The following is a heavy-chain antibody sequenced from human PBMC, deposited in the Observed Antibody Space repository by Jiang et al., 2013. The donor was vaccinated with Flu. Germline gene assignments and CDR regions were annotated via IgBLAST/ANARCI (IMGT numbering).Heavy chain of an antibody. D-gene: IGHD4-17*01. CDR1: GGSISSYY. J-gene: IGHJ4*02. Sequence: PGLVKPSETLSLTCTVSGGSISSYYWSWIRQPPGKGLEWIGYIYYSGSTNYNPSLKSRVTISVDTSKNQFSLKLSSVTAADTAVYYCARAPGKRLYFDYWGQGTLVTVSS. V-gene: IGHV4-59*01. CDR2: IYYSGST. CDR3: ARAPGKRLYFDY.